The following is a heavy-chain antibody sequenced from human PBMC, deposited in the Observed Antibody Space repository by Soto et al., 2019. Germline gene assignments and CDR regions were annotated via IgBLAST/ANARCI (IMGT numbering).Heavy chain of an antibody. V-gene: IGHV6-1*01. Sequence: KQSQTLSLTCVISGYSVSGDSVAWNWIRQSPSRGLEWLGRIYYRSQWFYDYELSVAGRIGINPDTSTNQFSLHLTSVTPGDTAVYYCARGVLRFSESIHTSPEFDYWGQGTPVTVSS. J-gene: IGHJ4*02. CDR1: GYSVSGDSVA. D-gene: IGHD3-3*01. CDR3: ARGVLRFSESIHTSPEFDY. CDR2: IYYRSQWFY.